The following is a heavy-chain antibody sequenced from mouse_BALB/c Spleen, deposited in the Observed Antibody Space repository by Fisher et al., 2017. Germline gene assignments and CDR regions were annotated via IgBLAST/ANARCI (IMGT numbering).Heavy chain of an antibody. D-gene: IGHD2-1*01. CDR3: ARSGNDAMDY. J-gene: IGHJ4*01. Sequence: KFKGKATLTVDKSSSTAYMELLSLTSEDSAVYYCARSGNDAMDYWGQGTSVTVPQ. V-gene: IGHV1-26*01.